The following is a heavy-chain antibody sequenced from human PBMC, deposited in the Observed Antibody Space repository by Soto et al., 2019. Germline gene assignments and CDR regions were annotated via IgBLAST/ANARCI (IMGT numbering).Heavy chain of an antibody. Sequence: EVQLVESGGGLVQPGGSLRLSCAASGFTFSSYSMNWVRQAPGKGLEWVSYISSSRSTIYYADSVKGRFTISRDSAKNSLYLQTNSLRAEDTAVYYCARDCPGSSTTCYGNEWFDSWGQGTLVTVSS. D-gene: IGHD2-2*01. CDR3: ARDCPGSSTTCYGNEWFDS. J-gene: IGHJ5*01. CDR1: GFTFSSYS. V-gene: IGHV3-48*01. CDR2: ISSSRSTI.